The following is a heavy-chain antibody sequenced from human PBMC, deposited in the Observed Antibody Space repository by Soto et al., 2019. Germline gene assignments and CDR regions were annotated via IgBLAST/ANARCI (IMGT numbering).Heavy chain of an antibody. V-gene: IGHV4-39*02. CDR3: AREWELRECDY. D-gene: IGHD1-26*01. Sequence: QLQLQESGPGLVKPSETLSLTCTVSGGSISSSSYYWGWIRQPPGKGLEWIGSIYYSGSTYYNPSLKSRVTISVDTSKNQFSLKLSSVTAADTAVYYCAREWELRECDYWGQGTLVTVSS. J-gene: IGHJ4*02. CDR2: IYYSGST. CDR1: GGSISSSSYY.